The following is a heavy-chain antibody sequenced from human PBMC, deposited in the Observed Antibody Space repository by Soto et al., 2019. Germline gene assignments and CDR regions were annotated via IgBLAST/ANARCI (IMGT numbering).Heavy chain of an antibody. D-gene: IGHD3-3*01. CDR2: IYYTGST. J-gene: IGHJ6*03. Sequence: PSETLSLTCTLSGGSLNNPYWRWVRQPPGKGLEWIGYIYYTGSTNYNPSLKSRVTMSVDTSKNRVSLNLTSLTAADTAVYYCATRAADYDFWSGYYSYYCYMDVWGKGTTVTVSS. CDR1: GGSLNNPY. V-gene: IGHV4-59*11. CDR3: ATRAADYDFWSGYYSYYCYMDV.